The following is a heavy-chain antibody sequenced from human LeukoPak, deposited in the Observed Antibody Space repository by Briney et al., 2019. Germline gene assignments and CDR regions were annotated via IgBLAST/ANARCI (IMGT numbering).Heavy chain of an antibody. CDR1: GYTFTSYG. J-gene: IGHJ4*02. CDR2: IIPNFGTA. CDR3: ASTDSLRYFDWLYESYFDY. V-gene: IGHV1-69*13. D-gene: IGHD3-9*01. Sequence: SVKVSCKASGYTFTSYGISWVRQAPGQGLEWMGGIIPNFGTANYAQKFQGRVTITADESTSTAYMELSSLRSEDTAVYYCASTDSLRYFDWLYESYFDYWGQGTLVTVSS.